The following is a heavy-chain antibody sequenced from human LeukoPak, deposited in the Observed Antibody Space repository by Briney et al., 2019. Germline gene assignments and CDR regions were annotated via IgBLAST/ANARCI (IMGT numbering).Heavy chain of an antibody. Sequence: GGSLRLSCAASGFTFTNAWMSWVRQAPGKGLEWVSAISGSGGSTYYADSVKGRFTISRDNSKNTLYLQMNSLRAEDTAVYYCAKAYCGGDCYDNWFDPWGQGTLVTVSS. CDR3: AKAYCGGDCYDNWFDP. J-gene: IGHJ5*02. CDR2: ISGSGGST. CDR1: GFTFTNAW. D-gene: IGHD2-21*02. V-gene: IGHV3-23*01.